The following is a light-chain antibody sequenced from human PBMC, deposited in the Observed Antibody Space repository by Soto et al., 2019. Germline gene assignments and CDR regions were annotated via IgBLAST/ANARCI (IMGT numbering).Light chain of an antibody. CDR2: EDT. V-gene: IGLV2-23*01. J-gene: IGLJ2*01. CDR3: CSYAGSSTYVV. CDR1: SSDVGNYNL. Sequence: QSALTQPASVSGSPGQSITISCTGTSSDVGNYNLVSWYQHHPGKAPKLMIYEDTKWPSGVSIRFSGSKSGNTASLTISGLQAEDEADYSCCSYAGSSTYVVCGGGTKLTVL.